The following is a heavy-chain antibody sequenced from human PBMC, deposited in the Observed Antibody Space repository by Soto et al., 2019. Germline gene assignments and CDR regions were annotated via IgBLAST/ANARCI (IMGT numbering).Heavy chain of an antibody. D-gene: IGHD2-2*01. V-gene: IGHV1-46*02. CDR3: AMVPDLDYCSRTSRLYYLDY. CDR1: GYTFNRYQ. CDR2: INPSDGST. Sequence: ASVKVSCKASGYTFNRYQMHWVRQAPGEGLEWMGIINPSDGSTSYAQNLQGRVTMTRDTSTSTVYMELNSLRSEDTAVYYCAMVPDLDYCSRTSRLYYLDYWGQGALVTVSS. J-gene: IGHJ4*02.